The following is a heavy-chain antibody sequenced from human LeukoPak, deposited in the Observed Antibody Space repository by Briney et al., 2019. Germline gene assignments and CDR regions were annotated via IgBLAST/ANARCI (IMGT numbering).Heavy chain of an antibody. Sequence: VSVKVYCKASGYTFTGYYMHWVRQAPGQGLEWMGWINPNSGGTNYAQKFQGRVTMTRDTSISTAYMELSRLRSDDTAVYYCARETGDGIAAAGTPLDVWGQGTTVTVSS. J-gene: IGHJ6*02. CDR2: INPNSGGT. CDR1: GYTFTGYY. D-gene: IGHD6-13*01. CDR3: ARETGDGIAAAGTPLDV. V-gene: IGHV1-2*02.